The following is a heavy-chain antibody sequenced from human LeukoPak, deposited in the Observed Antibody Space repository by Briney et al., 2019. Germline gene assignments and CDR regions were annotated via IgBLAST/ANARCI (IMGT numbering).Heavy chain of an antibody. CDR1: GFTFSSYG. CDR2: ISYEGSNK. J-gene: IGHJ5*02. CDR3: AKDRAYYDSSGYPAT. Sequence: PGGSLRLSCAASGFTFSSYGMHWVRQAPGKGLEWVAVISYEGSNKYYADSVKGRFTIYRDNSKSTLYLQMNSLRAEDTAVYYCAKDRAYYDSSGYPATWGQGTLVTVSS. V-gene: IGHV3-30*18. D-gene: IGHD3-22*01.